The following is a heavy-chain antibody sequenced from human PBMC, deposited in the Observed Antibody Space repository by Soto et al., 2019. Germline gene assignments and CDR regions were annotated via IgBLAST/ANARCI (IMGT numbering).Heavy chain of an antibody. CDR2: SFYRGST. V-gene: IGHV4-39*01. D-gene: IGHD3-3*01. CDR3: ATADGFGVVTPFFEY. CDR1: GGSISSRSHY. Sequence: QLQLQESGPGLVKPSETLSLTCTVSGGSISSRSHYWGWIRQSPGKHLEWIGSSFYRGSTHYNASLKTRGTISVDTSKNPVSLKLYSVTAADTAVYYCATADGFGVVTPFFEYWGQGTLVTVSS. J-gene: IGHJ4*02.